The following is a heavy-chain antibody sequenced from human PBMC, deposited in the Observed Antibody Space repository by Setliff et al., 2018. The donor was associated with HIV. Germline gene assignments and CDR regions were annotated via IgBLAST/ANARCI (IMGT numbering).Heavy chain of an antibody. CDR2: IYENAYA. D-gene: IGHD3-10*01. CDR3: ARAQMHRGVVSWSLYYFDY. J-gene: IGHJ4*02. Sequence: PSETLSLTCTVSGGSISTYYWSWIRQPPGKGLEWIGYIYENAYAHYTVSLRSRVTVSMDTSKNQFSLTLRSVTAADRAVYYCARAQMHRGVVSWSLYYFDYWGQGALVTVSS. CDR1: GGSISTYY. V-gene: IGHV4-59*01.